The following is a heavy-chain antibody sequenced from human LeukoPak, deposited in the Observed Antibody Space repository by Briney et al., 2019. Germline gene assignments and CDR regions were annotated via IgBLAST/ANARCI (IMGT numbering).Heavy chain of an antibody. CDR3: AKISSSAESNFDY. V-gene: IGHV3-33*06. CDR1: GFTFSTYA. D-gene: IGHD6-25*01. Sequence: QPGRSLRLSCAASGFTFSTYAMHWVRKAPGKGLEWVAFIWPDGSKKYYADSVKGRFAISRENSKNTVYLQMNDLRPEDTALYFCAKISSSAESNFDYWGQGTLLTVSS. CDR2: IWPDGSKK. J-gene: IGHJ4*02.